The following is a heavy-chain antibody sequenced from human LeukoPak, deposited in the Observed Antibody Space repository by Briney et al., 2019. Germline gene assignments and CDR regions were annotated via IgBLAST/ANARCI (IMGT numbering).Heavy chain of an antibody. V-gene: IGHV3-33*06. CDR1: GITFSSYG. D-gene: IGHD6-6*01. CDR3: AKGGSIAARGGWYYYYYMDV. J-gene: IGHJ6*03. Sequence: GRSLRLSCAASGITFSSYGMHWVRQAAGKGPEWVAVIWYDGSNTYYADSVKGRFTISRDNSKNTLYLQMNSLRAEDTAVYYCAKGGSIAARGGWYYYYYMDVWGKGTTLTVSS. CDR2: IWYDGSNT.